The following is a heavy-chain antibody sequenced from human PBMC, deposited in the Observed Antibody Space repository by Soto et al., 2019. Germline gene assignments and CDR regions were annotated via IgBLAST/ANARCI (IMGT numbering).Heavy chain of an antibody. CDR3: ARGEAAAGTYYYGMDV. D-gene: IGHD6-13*01. V-gene: IGHV3-30-3*01. Sequence: PGGSLRLSCAASGFTFSSYAMHWVRQAPGKGLEWVAVISYDGSNKYYADSVKGRFTISRDNSKNTLYLQMNSLRAEDTAVYYCARGEAAAGTYYYGMDVWGQGTTVTVS. J-gene: IGHJ6*02. CDR2: ISYDGSNK. CDR1: GFTFSSYA.